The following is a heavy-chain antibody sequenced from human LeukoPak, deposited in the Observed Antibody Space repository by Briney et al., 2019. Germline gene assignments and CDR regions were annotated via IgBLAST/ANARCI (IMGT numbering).Heavy chain of an antibody. CDR3: AGYCSGGSCYRDYYYYYMDV. Sequence: GGSLRLSCAASGFTFSSYGMSWVRQAPGKGLEWVSAISGSGGSTYYADSVKGRFTISRDNSKNTLYLQMNSLRAEDTAVYYCAGYCSGGSCYRDYYYYYMDVWGKGTTVTISS. D-gene: IGHD2-15*01. V-gene: IGHV3-23*01. J-gene: IGHJ6*03. CDR2: ISGSGGST. CDR1: GFTFSSYG.